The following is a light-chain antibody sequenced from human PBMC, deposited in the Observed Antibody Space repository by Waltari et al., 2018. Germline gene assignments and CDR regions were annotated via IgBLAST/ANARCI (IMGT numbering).Light chain of an antibody. Sequence: EIVLTQSPVTLSLSPGERATLSCRASQSVSHYLAWYQHRPGQAPRLLIYDASNRATGIPARFSGSGSGTDFTHTISSLEPEDFAVYYCQQRSSFGGGTKVEI. CDR2: DAS. CDR3: QQRSS. V-gene: IGKV3-11*01. J-gene: IGKJ4*01. CDR1: QSVSHY.